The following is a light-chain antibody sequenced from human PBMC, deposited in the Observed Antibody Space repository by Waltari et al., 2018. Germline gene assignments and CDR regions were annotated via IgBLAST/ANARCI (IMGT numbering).Light chain of an antibody. CDR2: GAS. CDR3: QHYVRLPAT. Sequence: IVLPQSPGTLSLSPGERATLSCRASQSVSRSLAWYQQKPGQAPKLRIYGASTRATGIPDRFSGSGSGTDFSLTISSLEPEDFAIYFCQHYVRLPATFGQGTKVEIK. V-gene: IGKV3-20*01. CDR1: QSVSRS. J-gene: IGKJ1*01.